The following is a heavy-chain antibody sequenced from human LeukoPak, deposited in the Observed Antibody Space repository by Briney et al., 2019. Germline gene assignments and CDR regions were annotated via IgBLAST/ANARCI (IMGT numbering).Heavy chain of an antibody. Sequence: ASVKVSCKASGGTFSSYAISWVRQATGQGLEWMGGIIPIFGTANYAQKFQGRVTITADESTSTAYMELSSLRSDDTAVYYCARDKNIAAAGTHYYYYGMDVWGQGTTVTVSS. CDR2: IIPIFGTA. V-gene: IGHV1-69*01. CDR1: GGTFSSYA. J-gene: IGHJ6*02. D-gene: IGHD6-13*01. CDR3: ARDKNIAAAGTHYYYYGMDV.